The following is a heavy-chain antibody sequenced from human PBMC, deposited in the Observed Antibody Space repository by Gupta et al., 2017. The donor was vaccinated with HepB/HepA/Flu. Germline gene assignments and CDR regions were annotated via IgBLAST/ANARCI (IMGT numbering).Heavy chain of an antibody. D-gene: IGHD2-15*01. CDR1: GFPLRNAW. Sequence: QLVESGGGFEKPGGSLRLCCAASGFPLRNAWMSWVRQAPGKGLAWVGRIKSKTDGGTTDYAAPVKGRFTISRDDSKNTLYLQMNSLETEDTAVYYCTTTLTSGYCSGGSCSHWGQGTLVTVSS. J-gene: IGHJ4*02. V-gene: IGHV3-15*01. CDR2: IKSKTDGGTT. CDR3: TTTLTSGYCSGGSCSH.